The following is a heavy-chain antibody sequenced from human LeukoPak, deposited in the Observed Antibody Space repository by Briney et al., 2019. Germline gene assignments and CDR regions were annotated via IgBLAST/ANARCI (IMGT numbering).Heavy chain of an antibody. J-gene: IGHJ4*02. CDR1: ACTFSSNW. V-gene: IGHV3-7*01. D-gene: IGHD5-24*01. CDR3: ASGSGWRQLY. CDR2: IKSDGSEK. Sequence: GGSPRLSCVGSACTFSSNWMNWVGQAPGKGVEWVANIKSDGSEKYYADSVKGRFTISRDNAKNSLYLQMNSLKAEDTAVYYCASGSGWRQLYWGQGTLVTVSA.